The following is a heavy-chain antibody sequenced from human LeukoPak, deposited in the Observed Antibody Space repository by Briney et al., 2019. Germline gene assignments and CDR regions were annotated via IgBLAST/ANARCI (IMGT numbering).Heavy chain of an antibody. Sequence: SETLSLTCAVYGGSFSGYYWSWIRQPPGKGLEWIGEINHSGSTNYNPSLKSRVTISVDTSKNQFSLKLSSVTAADTAVYYCARGRNLHPYYYYYYMDVWGKGTTVTVSS. CDR2: INHSGST. CDR3: ARGRNLHPYYYYYYMDV. V-gene: IGHV4-34*01. CDR1: GGSFSGYY. D-gene: IGHD4-11*01. J-gene: IGHJ6*03.